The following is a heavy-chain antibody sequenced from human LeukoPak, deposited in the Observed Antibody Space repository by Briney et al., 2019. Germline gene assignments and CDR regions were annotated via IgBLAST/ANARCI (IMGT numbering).Heavy chain of an antibody. J-gene: IGHJ4*02. CDR1: GFTFSSYA. Sequence: PGGSLRLSCAASGFTFSSYAMSWVRQAPGKGLEWVSTVSPSGGTTYYADPVKGRFTISRDNSKNTLYLQMNSLRADDTALYFCANGQQMGYWGQGTLVTVSS. D-gene: IGHD6-13*01. CDR3: ANGQQMGY. V-gene: IGHV3-23*01. CDR2: VSPSGGTT.